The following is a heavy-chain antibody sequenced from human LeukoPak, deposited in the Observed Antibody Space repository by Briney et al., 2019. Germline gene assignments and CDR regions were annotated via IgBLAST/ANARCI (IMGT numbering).Heavy chain of an antibody. CDR3: ARVGSSSSWYVLRPVDS. Sequence: GGSLRLSCAASGFTFSSYWMHWVRQAPGKGLEWVANIKQDGSDKYYVDSVKGRFTISRDNAKNSLYLQMNSLRAEDTAVYYCARVGSSSSWYVLRPVDSWGQGTLVTVSS. V-gene: IGHV3-7*03. D-gene: IGHD6-13*01. CDR1: GFTFSSYW. J-gene: IGHJ4*02. CDR2: IKQDGSDK.